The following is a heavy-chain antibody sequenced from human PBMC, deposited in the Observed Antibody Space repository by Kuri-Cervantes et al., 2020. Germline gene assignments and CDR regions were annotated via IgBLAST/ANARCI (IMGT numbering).Heavy chain of an antibody. V-gene: IGHV1-8*01. Sequence: ASVKVSCKASGYTFTSYDINWVRQATGQGLEWMGWMNPNSGNTGYAQKFQGRVTMTRNTSISTAYMELSSLRSEDTAVYYCARGRYDFWSGYWDYYYYGMDVWGQGTTVTVSS. D-gene: IGHD3-3*01. CDR2: MNPNSGNT. J-gene: IGHJ6*02. CDR3: ARGRYDFWSGYWDYYYYGMDV. CDR1: GYTFTSYD.